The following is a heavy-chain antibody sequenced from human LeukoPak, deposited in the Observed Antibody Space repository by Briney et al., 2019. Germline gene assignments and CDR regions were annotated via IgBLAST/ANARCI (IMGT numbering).Heavy chain of an antibody. Sequence: PSETLSLTCTVSGDSISSYYWSWIRQPPGKGLEWIGHIYTSGGTNYIPSLKGRVTISIDTSKDQFSLKLSSVTAADSAVYYCARLTRLSTSPDRYYLDYWGQGTLVTVSS. J-gene: IGHJ4*02. D-gene: IGHD6-6*01. CDR2: IYTSGGT. CDR1: GDSISSYY. CDR3: ARLTRLSTSPDRYYLDY. V-gene: IGHV4-4*09.